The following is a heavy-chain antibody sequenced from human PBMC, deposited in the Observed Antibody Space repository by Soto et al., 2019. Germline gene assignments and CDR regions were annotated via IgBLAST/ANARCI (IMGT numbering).Heavy chain of an antibody. D-gene: IGHD2-2*01. V-gene: IGHV3-48*03. J-gene: IGHJ4*02. CDR3: ARDIGVGPAGFEY. CDR2: ISSGGSII. Sequence: GGSLRLSCAASGFTFSSYEMNRVRQAPGKGLEWVSHISSGGSIIYYADSVKGRFTISRDNAKNSVYLQMNSLRAEDTAVYYCARDIGVGPAGFEYWGQGTMVTVSS. CDR1: GFTFSSYE.